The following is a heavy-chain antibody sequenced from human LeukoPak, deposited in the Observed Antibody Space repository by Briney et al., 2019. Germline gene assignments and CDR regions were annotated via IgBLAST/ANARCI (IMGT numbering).Heavy chain of an antibody. J-gene: IGHJ4*02. CDR1: GYTFTSSY. Sequence: ASVKVSCKASGYTFTSSYMHWVRQAPGQGLEWMGIINPRSGSTTYAQKFQGRVTMTRDTSTSTVYMELSSLRSEDTAVYYCARGYGWLDSGPDYYLDYWGQGTLVTVSS. D-gene: IGHD5-24*01. CDR2: INPRSGST. V-gene: IGHV1-46*01. CDR3: ARGYGWLDSGPDYYLDY.